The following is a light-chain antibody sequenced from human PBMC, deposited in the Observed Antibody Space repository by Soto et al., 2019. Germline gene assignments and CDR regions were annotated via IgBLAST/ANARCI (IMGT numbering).Light chain of an antibody. CDR2: GAS. CDR1: QSVSSSY. V-gene: IGKV3-20*01. J-gene: IGKJ5*01. CDR3: QQYGSSPPVT. Sequence: EIVLTQSPGTPSLSPGERATLSCRASQSVSSSYLAWYQQKPGQAPRLLIYGASGRATGIPDRFSGSGSGTDFTLTISRLEPEEFAVYYCQQYGSSPPVTFGQGTRLEIK.